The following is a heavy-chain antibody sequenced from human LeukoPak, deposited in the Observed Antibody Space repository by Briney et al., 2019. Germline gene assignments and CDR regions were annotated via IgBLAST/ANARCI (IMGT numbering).Heavy chain of an antibody. CDR1: GGSISSYY. V-gene: IGHV4-59*01. CDR3: ARTLFSGWTQYYFDY. Sequence: SETLSLTCTVSGGSISSYYWSWIRQPPGKGLEWIGYIYYSGSTNYNPSLKSRVTISVDTSKNQSSLKLSSVTAADTAVYYCARTLFSGWTQYYFDYWGQGTLVTVSS. D-gene: IGHD6-25*01. J-gene: IGHJ4*02. CDR2: IYYSGST.